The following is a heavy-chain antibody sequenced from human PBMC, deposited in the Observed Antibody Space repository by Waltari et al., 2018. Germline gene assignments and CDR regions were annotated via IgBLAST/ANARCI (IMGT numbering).Heavy chain of an antibody. CDR1: GGSFSGYY. CDR2: INHSGRT. Sequence: QVQLQQWGAGLLKPSETLSLTCAVYGGSFSGYYWSWIRQPPGKGLEWIGEINHSGRTNYNPTLKSRVTISVDTSKNQFSLKLSSVTAADTAVYYCARVVLPQYYFDYWGQGTLVTVSS. V-gene: IGHV4-34*01. CDR3: ARVVLPQYYFDY. J-gene: IGHJ4*02.